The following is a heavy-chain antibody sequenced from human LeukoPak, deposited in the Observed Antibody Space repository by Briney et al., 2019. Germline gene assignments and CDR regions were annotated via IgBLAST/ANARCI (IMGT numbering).Heavy chain of an antibody. CDR2: ISQSGSDM. CDR1: GFTFSDHY. D-gene: IGHD7-27*01. Sequence: PGGSLRLSCADSGFTFSDHYMTWVRQAPGKGLEWVSWISQSGSDMSYSDSVKGRFTIYRDNARNSLFLQMDRLRPEDTAVYYCGRGHWGLDFWGQGTLLTVSS. CDR3: GRGHWGLDF. J-gene: IGHJ4*02. V-gene: IGHV3-11*01.